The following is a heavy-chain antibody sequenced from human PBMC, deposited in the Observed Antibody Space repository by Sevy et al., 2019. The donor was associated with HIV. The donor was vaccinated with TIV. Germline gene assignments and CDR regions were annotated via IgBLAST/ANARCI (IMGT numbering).Heavy chain of an antibody. CDR2: IIPTLGIA. V-gene: IGHV1-69*10. Sequence: ASVKVSCKASGGTFSSYAISWVRQAPGQGLEWMGGIIPTLGIANYAQKFQGRVTITADKSTSTAYMELSSLRSEDTAVYYCARSGKAYSSEDYYMDVWGKGTTVTVSS. CDR3: ARSGKAYSSEDYYMDV. D-gene: IGHD6-19*01. J-gene: IGHJ6*03. CDR1: GGTFSSYA.